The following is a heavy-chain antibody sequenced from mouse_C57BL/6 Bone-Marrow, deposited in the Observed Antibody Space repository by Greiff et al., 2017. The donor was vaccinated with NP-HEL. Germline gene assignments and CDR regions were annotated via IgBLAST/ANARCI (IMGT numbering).Heavy chain of an antibody. J-gene: IGHJ2*01. CDR1: GYSFTDYH. V-gene: IGHV1-39*01. Sequence: VQLQQSGPELVKPGASVKISCTASGYSFTDYHMNWVKQSNGKSLEWIGVINPNYGTTSYNQKFKGNATLTVDQSSSTDYMQLNGRTSEDSAVYYCARLSPITTVVRDYWGKGTTLTVSS. CDR2: INPNYGTT. CDR3: ARLSPITTVVRDY. D-gene: IGHD1-1*01.